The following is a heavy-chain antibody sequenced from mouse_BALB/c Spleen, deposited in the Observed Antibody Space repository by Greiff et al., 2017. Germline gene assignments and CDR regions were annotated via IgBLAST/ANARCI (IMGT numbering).Heavy chain of an antibody. V-gene: IGHV14-3*02. Sequence: EVMLQESGAELVKPGASVKLSCTASGFNIKDTYMHWVKQRPEQGLEWIGRIDPANGNTKYDPKFQGKATITADTSSNTAYLQLSSLTSEDTAVYYCARTYYGNYLDYWGQGTTLTVSS. CDR1: GFNIKDTY. CDR2: IDPANGNT. CDR3: ARTYYGNYLDY. J-gene: IGHJ2*01. D-gene: IGHD2-10*01.